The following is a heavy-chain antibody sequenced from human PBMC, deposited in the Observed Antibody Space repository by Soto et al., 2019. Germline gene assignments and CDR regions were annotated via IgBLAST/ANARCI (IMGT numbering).Heavy chain of an antibody. V-gene: IGHV3-48*02. J-gene: IGHJ5*02. CDR3: ARVIWSGHLTSDL. CDR1: GFTFSSNS. Sequence: EVQVVESGGGLVQPGGSLRLSCAASGFTFSSNSLNWVRQAPGKGLEWMSYISSSSSTIYADSVKGRFTSSRYNAKNSLYLKRNSLRDEDTAVYYCARVIWSGHLTSDLWGHGTLVTVSS. CDR2: ISSSSSTI. D-gene: IGHD3-3*01.